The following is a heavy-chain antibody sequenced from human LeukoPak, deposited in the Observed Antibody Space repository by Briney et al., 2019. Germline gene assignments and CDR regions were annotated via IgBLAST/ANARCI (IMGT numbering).Heavy chain of an antibody. CDR2: ISSSSTI. J-gene: IGHJ4*02. CDR3: ARPHSGHLFDY. Sequence: GGSLRLSCAASGFTFSSYSMNWVRQAPGKGLEWVSYISSSSTIYYADSVKGRFTISRDNGKSSLYLQMNSLRDEDTAVYYCARPHSGHLFDYWGQGTLVTVSS. V-gene: IGHV3-48*02. D-gene: IGHD3-10*01. CDR1: GFTFSSYS.